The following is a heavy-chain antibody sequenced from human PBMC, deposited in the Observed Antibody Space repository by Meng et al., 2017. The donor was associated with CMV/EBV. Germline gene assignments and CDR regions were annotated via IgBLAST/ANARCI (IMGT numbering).Heavy chain of an antibody. D-gene: IGHD1-26*01. CDR1: GGSIGSSSYY. CDR3: ARRHSGSYYFDP. J-gene: IGHJ5*02. Sequence: SETLSLTCTVSGGSIGSSSYYWGWIRQPPGKGLEWIGSIYYSGSTYYNPSLKSRVTISVDTSKNQFSLKLSSVTAADTAVYYCARRHSGSYYFDPWGQGTLVTVSS. CDR2: IYYSGST. V-gene: IGHV4-39*01.